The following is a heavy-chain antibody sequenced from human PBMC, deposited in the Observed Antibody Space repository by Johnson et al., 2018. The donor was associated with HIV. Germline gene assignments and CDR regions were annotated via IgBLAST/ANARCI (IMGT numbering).Heavy chain of an antibody. D-gene: IGHD4-23*01. V-gene: IGHV3-30-3*01. J-gene: IGHJ3*01. CDR3: ARVSDDYGGNPAAWGAFDV. Sequence: QVQLVESGGGVVQPGRSLRLSCAASGFTFSSYAMHWVRQAPGKGLEWVAVISYDGSNKYYADSVKGRFTISRDNSKNTLYLQMNSLRAEDTAVYYCARVSDDYGGNPAAWGAFDVWGQGTIATVSS. CDR2: ISYDGSNK. CDR1: GFTFSSYA.